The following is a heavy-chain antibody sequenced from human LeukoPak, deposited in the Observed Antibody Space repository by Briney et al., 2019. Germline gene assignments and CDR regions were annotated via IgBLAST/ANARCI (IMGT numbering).Heavy chain of an antibody. CDR1: GGTFSSYA. J-gene: IGHJ4*02. Sequence: ASVKVSCKASGGTFSSYAISWVRQAPGQGLEWMGGIIPIFGTANYAQKFQGRVTITADESTSTAYMELSSLRSEDTAVYYCARDHTYYDSSGYYTSNFDYWGQGTLVTVSS. CDR2: IIPIFGTA. V-gene: IGHV1-69*13. CDR3: ARDHTYYDSSGYYTSNFDY. D-gene: IGHD3-22*01.